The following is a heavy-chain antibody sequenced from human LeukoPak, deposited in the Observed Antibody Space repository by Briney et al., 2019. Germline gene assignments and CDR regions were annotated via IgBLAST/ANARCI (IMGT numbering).Heavy chain of an antibody. CDR1: GYTFTSYG. D-gene: IGHD1-26*01. J-gene: IGHJ4*02. CDR2: ISAYNGNT. V-gene: IGHV1-18*01. CDR3: ARDQSRHPQELLFDY. Sequence: GASVKVSCKASGYTFTSYGISWVRQAPGQGLEWMGWISAYNGNTNYAQRLQGRVTMTTDTSTSTAYMELRSLRSDDTAVYYCARDQSRHPQELLFDYWGQGTLVTVSS.